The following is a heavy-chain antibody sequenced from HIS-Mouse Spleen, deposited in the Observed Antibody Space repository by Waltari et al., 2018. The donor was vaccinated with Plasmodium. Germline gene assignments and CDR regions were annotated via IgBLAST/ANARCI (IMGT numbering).Heavy chain of an antibody. Sequence: EVQLVESGGGLVKPGGSLRLSCAASGFTFSSYSMNWVRQAPGKGLEWVSSSSSSSSYIYYADSVKGRFTISRDNAMNSLYLQMNSLRAEDTAVYYCARESSSSWYFDYWGQGTLVTVSS. V-gene: IGHV3-21*01. D-gene: IGHD6-13*01. CDR2: SSSSSSYI. CDR3: ARESSSSWYFDY. CDR1: GFTFSSYS. J-gene: IGHJ4*02.